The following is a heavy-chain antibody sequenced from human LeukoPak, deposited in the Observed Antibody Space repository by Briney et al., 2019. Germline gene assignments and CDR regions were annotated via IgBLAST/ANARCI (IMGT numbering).Heavy chain of an antibody. CDR3: ARDFDPYSSSWYQGAFDI. Sequence: ASVKVSCKASGGTFSSYAISWVRQAPGQGLEWMGGIIPIFGTANYAQKFQGRVTITADESTSTAYMELSSLRSEDTAVYYCARDFDPYSSSWYQGAFDIWGQGTMVTVSS. V-gene: IGHV1-69*13. J-gene: IGHJ3*02. CDR1: GGTFSSYA. CDR2: IIPIFGTA. D-gene: IGHD6-13*01.